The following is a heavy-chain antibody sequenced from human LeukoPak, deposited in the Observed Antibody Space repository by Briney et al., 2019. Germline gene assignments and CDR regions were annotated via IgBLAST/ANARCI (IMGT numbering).Heavy chain of an antibody. J-gene: IGHJ4*02. CDR1: GFTFSSCA. Sequence: GGSLRLSCAASGFTFSSCAMIWVRQAPGKGLEWVSVISGSGGSTYYADSVKGRFTISRDNSALYLQMNSLRPEDTALYYCARDLSGGYCIDYWGQGTLVTVSS. V-gene: IGHV3-23*01. CDR3: ARDLSGGYCIDY. CDR2: ISGSGGST. D-gene: IGHD1-26*01.